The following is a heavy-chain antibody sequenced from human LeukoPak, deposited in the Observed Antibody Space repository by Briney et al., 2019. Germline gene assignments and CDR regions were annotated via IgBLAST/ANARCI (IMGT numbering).Heavy chain of an antibody. J-gene: IGHJ4*02. CDR2: ISPSGGST. CDR3: ARGHRKFDRANTLLFDY. D-gene: IGHD2/OR15-2a*01. Sequence: ASVKVSCKASGYTFTSYYMHWVRQAPGQGPEWMGVISPSGGSTIYAQKFQGRVTMTRNTSISTAYRELSSLRSEDTAVYYCARGHRKFDRANTLLFDYWGQGTLVTVSS. V-gene: IGHV1-46*01. CDR1: GYTFTSYY.